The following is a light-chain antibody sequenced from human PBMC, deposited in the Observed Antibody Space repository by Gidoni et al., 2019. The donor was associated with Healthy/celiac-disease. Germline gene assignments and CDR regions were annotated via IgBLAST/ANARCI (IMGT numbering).Light chain of an antibody. V-gene: IGKV3-20*01. Sequence: EIVLTQSPGTLSLSPGERATLSCRASQSVSSSYLAWYQQKPGQAPRLLIYGASSRATGIPDRFSGSGCGTDFTLTSSRQEPEDFAVYYCQQYGSSRTFXXXTKVEIK. CDR1: QSVSSSY. CDR2: GAS. CDR3: QQYGSSRT. J-gene: IGKJ1*01.